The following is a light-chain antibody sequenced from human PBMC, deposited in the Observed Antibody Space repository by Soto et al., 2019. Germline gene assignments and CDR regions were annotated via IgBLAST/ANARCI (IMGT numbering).Light chain of an antibody. Sequence: DIQMTQSPSSLSASVGDRVTITCRASQSISSYLNWYQQKPGKAPKLLIYAASSLQSGVPSRFSGSGSSTYFTLTISSLQPEDFSTYYCHHPYSTPSTFGQRTKVEIK. CDR3: HHPYSTPST. J-gene: IGKJ1*01. CDR2: AAS. CDR1: QSISSY. V-gene: IGKV1-39*01.